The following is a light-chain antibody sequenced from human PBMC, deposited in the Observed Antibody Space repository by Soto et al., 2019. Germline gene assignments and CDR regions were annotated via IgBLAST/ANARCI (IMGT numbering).Light chain of an antibody. Sequence: QSALTQPPSASGSPGQSVTISCTGTSSDVGDYNYVSWYQQHPGKGPKLMIYEVSKRPSGVPDRFSGSKSGNTASLTVSGLQAEDEADYYCSSYAGGNNWVFGGGTKLTVL. CDR3: SSYAGGNNWV. CDR2: EVS. J-gene: IGLJ3*02. V-gene: IGLV2-8*01. CDR1: SSDVGDYNY.